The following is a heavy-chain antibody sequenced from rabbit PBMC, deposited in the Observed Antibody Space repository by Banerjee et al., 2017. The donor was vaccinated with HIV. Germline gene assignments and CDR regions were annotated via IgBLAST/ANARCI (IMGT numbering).Heavy chain of an antibody. CDR1: AFSFSNKYV. J-gene: IGHJ4*01. D-gene: IGHD7-1*01. CDR2: INTISGDT. V-gene: IGHV1S45*01. Sequence: QQQLVESGGGLVQPEGSLALTCTASAFSFSNKYVMCWVRQAPGKGLEWIACINTISGDTVYATRAKGRFTISKASSTTVTLQMTSLTVADTATYFCARDRDGDAGYGSLALWGQGTLVTVS. CDR3: ARDRDGDAGYGSLAL.